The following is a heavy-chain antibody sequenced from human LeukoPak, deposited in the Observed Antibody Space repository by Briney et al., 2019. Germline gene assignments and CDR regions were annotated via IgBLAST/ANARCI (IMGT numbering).Heavy chain of an antibody. D-gene: IGHD3-22*01. CDR3: ARDPDPVYYDSSGYYDHWFDP. CDR2: ISSSSSTI. Sequence: GGSLRLSCAASGFTFSSYSMNWVRQAPGKGLEWVSYISSSSSTIYYADSVKGRFTISRDNAKNSLYLQMNSLRAEDTAVYYCARDPDPVYYDSSGYYDHWFDPWGQGTLVTVSS. V-gene: IGHV3-48*04. J-gene: IGHJ5*02. CDR1: GFTFSSYS.